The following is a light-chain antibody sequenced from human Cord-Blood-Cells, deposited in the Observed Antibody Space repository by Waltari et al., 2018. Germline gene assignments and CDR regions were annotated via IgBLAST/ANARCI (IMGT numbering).Light chain of an antibody. CDR3: QSYDSSLSGWV. V-gene: IGLV1-40*01. CDR2: GNS. Sequence: QSVLTQPASVSGAPEQRVTTTCTGSCSNIGAGYAVQWYQQLPGTAPTFLIYGNSNRPSGVPDRFSGSKSGTSASLAITGLQAEDEADYYCQSYDSSLSGWVFGGGTKLTVL. J-gene: IGLJ3*02. CDR1: CSNIGAGYA.